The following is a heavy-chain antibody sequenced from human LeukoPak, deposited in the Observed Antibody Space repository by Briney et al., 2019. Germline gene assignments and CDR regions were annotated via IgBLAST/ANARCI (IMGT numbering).Heavy chain of an antibody. CDR2: INPNSGRT. CDR1: VYTLTGYS. D-gene: IGHD3-10*01. J-gene: IGHJ4*02. V-gene: IGHV1-2*02. CDR3: ARDLAGTMVRGVLDY. Sequence: ASVKVSCKASVYTLTGYSMHCVRQAPLQRLVWVGWINPNSGRTNYAQKFQARVTMTRDTSISTAYMKLSRLRSDDTAVYYRARDLAGTMVRGVLDYWGQGTLVTVSS.